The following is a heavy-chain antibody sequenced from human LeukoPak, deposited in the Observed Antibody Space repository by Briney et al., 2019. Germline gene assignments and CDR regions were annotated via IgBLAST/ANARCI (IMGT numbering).Heavy chain of an antibody. J-gene: IGHJ4*02. V-gene: IGHV3-15*01. CDR3: TTGAYYGDYAEFDY. CDR1: GFTFSNAW. D-gene: IGHD4-17*01. Sequence: GGSLRLSCAASGFTFSNAWMSWVRQAPGKGLEWVDRIKSKTDGGTTDYAAPVKGRFTISRDDSKNTLYLQMNSLKTEDTAVYYCTTGAYYGDYAEFDYWGQGTLVTVSS. CDR2: IKSKTDGGTT.